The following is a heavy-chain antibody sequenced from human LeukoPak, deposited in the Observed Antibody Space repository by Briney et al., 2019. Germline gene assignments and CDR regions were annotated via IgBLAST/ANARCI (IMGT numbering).Heavy chain of an antibody. CDR1: GFTFSDYY. J-gene: IGHJ6*03. Sequence: GGSLRLSCAASGFTFSDYYMSWIRQAPGKGLEWVSYISSSGSTRYYADSVKGRFTISRDNAKNSLYLQMNSLRAEDTAVYYCARGGYSSSWSYYYYYMDVWGKGTTVTVSS. CDR3: ARGGYSSSWSYYYYYMDV. D-gene: IGHD6-13*01. CDR2: ISSSGSTR. V-gene: IGHV3-11*04.